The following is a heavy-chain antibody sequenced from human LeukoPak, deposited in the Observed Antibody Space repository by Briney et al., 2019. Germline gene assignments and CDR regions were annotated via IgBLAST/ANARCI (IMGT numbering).Heavy chain of an antibody. V-gene: IGHV5-51*01. CDR1: GYSFTSYW. CDR2: IYPRDSDT. D-gene: IGHD3-22*01. CDR3: ARHNHDSSGADY. Sequence: GESLKISCKGSGYSFTSYWIAWVRQMPGKGLEYMGIIYPRDSDTTYSPSFQGQVTISADKSISTAYLQWSSLKASDTAMYYCARHNHDSSGADYWGQGTLVTVSS. J-gene: IGHJ4*02.